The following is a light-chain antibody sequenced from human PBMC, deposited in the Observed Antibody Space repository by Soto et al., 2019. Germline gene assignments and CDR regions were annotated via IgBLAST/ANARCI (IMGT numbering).Light chain of an antibody. CDR2: EVS. CDR3: SSYTTSSTLYVV. CDR1: SSDLGGYNY. J-gene: IGLJ2*01. Sequence: QSALTQPDSVSGSPGQSITISCTGTSSDLGGYNYVSWYQQHPGKAPKLMIYEVSNRPSGVSNRFSGSKSGNTASLTISGLQAEDEADYYCSSYTTSSTLYVVFGGGTKLTVL. V-gene: IGLV2-14*01.